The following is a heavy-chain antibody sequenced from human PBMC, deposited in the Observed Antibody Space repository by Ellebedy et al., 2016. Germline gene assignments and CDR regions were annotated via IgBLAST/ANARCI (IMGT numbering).Heavy chain of an antibody. CDR1: GFSFSRYW. J-gene: IGHJ4*02. V-gene: IGHV3-74*01. Sequence: GESLKISCAASGFSFSRYWMHWVRRGPGKGLVWVSRILSDGTTGYADSVKGRFTISRDNAKNTLYLQMNSLRVEDTAVYYCARGYCSGSNCYGALDSWGQGTVVTVSS. CDR3: ARGYCSGSNCYGALDS. D-gene: IGHD2-2*01. CDR2: ILSDGTT.